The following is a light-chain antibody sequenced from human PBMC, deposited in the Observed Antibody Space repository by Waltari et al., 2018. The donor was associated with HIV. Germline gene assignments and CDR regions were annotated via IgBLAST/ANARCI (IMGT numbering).Light chain of an antibody. J-gene: IGLJ2*01. Sequence: SYVLTQPPSVSVAPGQTARITCGGHNIGSKSVHWYHQKSGQAPVLVGYDDIDRPSGIPERFSGSNSGNTATLTISRAEAGDDADYYCQVWDSSSNHVVFGGGTKLTVL. CDR2: DDI. CDR1: NIGSKS. CDR3: QVWDSSSNHVV. V-gene: IGLV3-21*02.